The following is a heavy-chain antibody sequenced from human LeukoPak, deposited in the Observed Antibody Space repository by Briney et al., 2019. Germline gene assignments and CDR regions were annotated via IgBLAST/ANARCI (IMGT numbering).Heavy chain of an antibody. Sequence: PGGSLRLSCAASGFTFNNYAMSWVRQAPGKGLEWVSSISGSGDYTFYADSVKGRSTISRDNSKDTLYLQMNSLKAEDTALYYCARGPLQTIPTSKIVVYYYPFDYWGQGTLVTVSS. J-gene: IGHJ4*02. CDR1: GFTFNNYA. CDR3: ARGPLQTIPTSKIVVYYYPFDY. CDR2: ISGSGDYT. V-gene: IGHV3-23*01. D-gene: IGHD3-22*01.